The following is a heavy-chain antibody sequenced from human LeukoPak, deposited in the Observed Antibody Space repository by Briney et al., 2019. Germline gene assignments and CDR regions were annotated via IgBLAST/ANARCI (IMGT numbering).Heavy chain of an antibody. CDR2: IIPILGIA. Sequence: GASVKVSCKASGGTFSSYTISWVRQAPGQGLEWMGRIIPILGIANYAQKFQGRVTITADKSTSTAYIELSSLRSEDKAGYYCAREGDMTPFDYCGEGTLVTVSS. V-gene: IGHV1-69*04. CDR1: GGTFSSYT. CDR3: AREGDMTPFDY. J-gene: IGHJ4*02.